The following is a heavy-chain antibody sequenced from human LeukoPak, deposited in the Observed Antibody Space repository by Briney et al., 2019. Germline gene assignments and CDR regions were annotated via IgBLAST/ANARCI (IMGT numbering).Heavy chain of an antibody. CDR1: GFTFSSYA. V-gene: IGHV3-30-3*01. Sequence: PGRSLRLSCAASGFTFSSYAMHWVRQAPGKGLEWVAVISYDGSNKYYADSVKGRFTISRDNSKNTLYLQMNSLRAEDTAVYYCARGSITIFGVVTPRYYYYMDVWGKGTTVTVSS. J-gene: IGHJ6*03. D-gene: IGHD3-3*01. CDR2: ISYDGSNK. CDR3: ARGSITIFGVVTPRYYYYMDV.